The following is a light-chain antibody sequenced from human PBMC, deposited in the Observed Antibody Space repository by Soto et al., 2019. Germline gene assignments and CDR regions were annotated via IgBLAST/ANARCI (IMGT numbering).Light chain of an antibody. V-gene: IGKV1-39*01. CDR3: QQSYRTPIT. CDR2: AAS. CDR1: QSISSY. Sequence: DIQMTQSPSSLSASVGDRVTITCRASQSISSYLNWYQLKPGKAPKLLIYAASSLQSGVPSRFSGSGSGTDFTLTISSLQPEDFATYYCQQSYRTPITFGQGTRLEIK. J-gene: IGKJ5*01.